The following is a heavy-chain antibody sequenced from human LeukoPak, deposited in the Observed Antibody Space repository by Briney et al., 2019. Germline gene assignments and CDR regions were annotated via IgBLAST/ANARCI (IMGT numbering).Heavy chain of an antibody. Sequence: GGSLRPSCAASGFTFDDHAMHWVRQAPGKGLEWVSGISWNSGSIGYADSVKGRFTISRDNAKNSLYLQMNSLRAEDTALYYCAKDHYYDSSGYFSPLDYWGQGTLVTVSS. J-gene: IGHJ4*02. D-gene: IGHD3-22*01. CDR1: GFTFDDHA. CDR2: ISWNSGSI. V-gene: IGHV3-9*01. CDR3: AKDHYYDSSGYFSPLDY.